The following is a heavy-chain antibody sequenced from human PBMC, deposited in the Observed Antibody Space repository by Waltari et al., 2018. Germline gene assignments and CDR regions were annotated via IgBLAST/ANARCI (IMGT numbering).Heavy chain of an antibody. D-gene: IGHD6-13*01. J-gene: IGHJ4*02. CDR2: ISNSGSSI. CDR3: ARGQQQTPPSSTDY. V-gene: IGHV3-48*03. CDR1: GFAFSTYE. Sequence: EVQLVESGGDLVQPGGSLRLSCAAPGFAFSTYELNWVRQAPGKGLEWVSYISNSGSSIYYADSVKGRFTISRDNAKNSLYLQMNSLRAEDTAVYYCARGQQQTPPSSTDYWGQGTLVTVSS.